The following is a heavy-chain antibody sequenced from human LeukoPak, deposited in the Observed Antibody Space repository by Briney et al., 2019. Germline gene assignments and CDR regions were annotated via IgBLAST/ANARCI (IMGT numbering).Heavy chain of an antibody. CDR1: GFTFSSYA. CDR2: ISYDGSNK. D-gene: IGHD4-17*01. J-gene: IGHJ6*02. Sequence: GRSPRLSCAASGFTFSSYAMHWVRQAPGKGLEWVAVISYDGSNKYYADSVKGRFTISRDNSKNTLYLQMNSLRAEDTAVYYCAENDYGDKYYYGMDVWGQGTTVTVSS. CDR3: AENDYGDKYYYGMDV. V-gene: IGHV3-30-3*01.